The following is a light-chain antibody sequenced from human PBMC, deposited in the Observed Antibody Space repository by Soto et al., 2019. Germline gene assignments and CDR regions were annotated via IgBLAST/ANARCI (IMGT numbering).Light chain of an antibody. V-gene: IGLV1-40*01. CDR1: SSNIGAGYD. CDR3: QSYDRSLSGSRVV. CDR2: GDN. Sequence: QSVLTQPPSVSGAPGQRVTISCIGSSSNIGAGYDVHWYQQLPGTAPKLLISGDNNRPSGVPDRFSGSKSGTSASLATTGLQDEDEADYYCQSYDRSLSGSRVVFGGGTKVTVL. J-gene: IGLJ2*01.